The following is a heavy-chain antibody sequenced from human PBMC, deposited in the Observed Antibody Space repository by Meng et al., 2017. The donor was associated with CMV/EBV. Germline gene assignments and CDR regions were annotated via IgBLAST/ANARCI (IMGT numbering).Heavy chain of an antibody. CDR3: AKYALVVVPAAIPDYFDY. Sequence: GGSLRLSCAASGFTFSSYWMSWVRQAPGKGLEWVANIRQDGSEKYYVDFVKGRFTSSRDNSKNTLYLQINSMRAEDTAVYYCAKYALVVVPAAIPDYFDYWGQGTLVTVSS. CDR1: GFTFSSYW. D-gene: IGHD2-2*01. J-gene: IGHJ4*02. V-gene: IGHV3-7*03. CDR2: IRQDGSEK.